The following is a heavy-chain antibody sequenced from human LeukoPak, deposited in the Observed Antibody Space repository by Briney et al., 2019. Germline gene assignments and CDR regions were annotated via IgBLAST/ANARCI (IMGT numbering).Heavy chain of an antibody. CDR1: GGSISSSSYY. CDR2: IYYSGST. D-gene: IGHD3-9*01. CDR3: ARGYFRQDY. J-gene: IGHJ4*02. V-gene: IGHV4-39*07. Sequence: SETLFLTCTVSGGSISSSSYYWGWIRQPPGKGLEWIGSIYYSGSTYYNPSLKSRVTISVDTSKNQFSLKLSSVTAADTAVYYCARGYFRQDYWGQGTLVTVSS.